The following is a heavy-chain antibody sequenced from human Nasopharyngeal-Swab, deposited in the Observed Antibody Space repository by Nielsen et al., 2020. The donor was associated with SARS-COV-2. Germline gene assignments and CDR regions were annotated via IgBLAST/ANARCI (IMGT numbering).Heavy chain of an antibody. Sequence: LSCAVSLFALSSYSINCVPEAPGKGLEWGANIKQDGSEKYYVDSVKGRFTFSRDNAKNSLYLQMNSLRAEDTAVCYCSSAAGTFDYWGQGTLVTVSS. CDR3: SSAAGTFDY. J-gene: IGHJ4*02. CDR1: LFALSSYS. V-gene: IGHV3-7*01. D-gene: IGHD6-13*01. CDR2: IKQDGSEK.